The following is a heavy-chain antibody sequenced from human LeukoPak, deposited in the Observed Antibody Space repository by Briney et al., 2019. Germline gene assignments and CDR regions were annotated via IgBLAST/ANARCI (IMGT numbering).Heavy chain of an antibody. J-gene: IGHJ4*02. V-gene: IGHV3-7*01. Sequence: GGSLRPSCAASGFTFSSYWMSWVRQAPGKGLEWVANIKQDGSEKYSVDSVKGRFTISRDNAKNSLYLQMNSLRAEDTAVYYCARETITIFGVAGFDYWGQGTLVTVSS. CDR2: IKQDGSEK. D-gene: IGHD3-3*01. CDR1: GFTFSSYW. CDR3: ARETITIFGVAGFDY.